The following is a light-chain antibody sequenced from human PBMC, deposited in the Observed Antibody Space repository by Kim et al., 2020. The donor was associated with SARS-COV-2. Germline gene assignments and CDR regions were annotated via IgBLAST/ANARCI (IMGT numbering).Light chain of an antibody. CDR2: DAS. J-gene: IGKJ2*01. CDR3: QQRSNWPPMYT. Sequence: SAGERANLSCRASQSVSSYLAWYQQKPGQAPRLLIYDASNRATGIPARFSGSGSGTDFTLTISSLEPEDFAVYYCQQRSNWPPMYTFGQGTKLEI. CDR1: QSVSSY. V-gene: IGKV3-11*01.